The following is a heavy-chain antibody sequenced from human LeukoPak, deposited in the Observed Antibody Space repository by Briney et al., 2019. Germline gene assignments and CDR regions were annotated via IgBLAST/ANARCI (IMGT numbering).Heavy chain of an antibody. Sequence: GASVKVSCKASGYTFTGYYMHWVRQAPGQGLEWMGWINPNSGGTNYAQKFQGRVTITADESTSTAYMELSSLRSEDTAVYYCARGDLGSSTSLPDYWGQGTLVTVSS. V-gene: IGHV1-2*02. CDR3: ARGDLGSSTSLPDY. CDR2: INPNSGGT. CDR1: GYTFTGYY. J-gene: IGHJ4*02. D-gene: IGHD2-2*01.